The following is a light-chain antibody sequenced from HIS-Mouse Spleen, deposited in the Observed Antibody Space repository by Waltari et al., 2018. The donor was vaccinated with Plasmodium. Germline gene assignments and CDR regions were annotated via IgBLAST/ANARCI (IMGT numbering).Light chain of an antibody. CDR1: NIGSKR. Sequence: SYVLTPPPSVSVAPGQTARITCGGTNIGSKRVPWYPQKPGQAPVLVVYDDSDRPPGIPERFSGSNSGNTATLTISRVEAGDEADYYCQVWDSSSDHPVFGGGTKLTVL. CDR2: DDS. J-gene: IGLJ2*01. V-gene: IGLV3-21*02. CDR3: QVWDSSSDHPV.